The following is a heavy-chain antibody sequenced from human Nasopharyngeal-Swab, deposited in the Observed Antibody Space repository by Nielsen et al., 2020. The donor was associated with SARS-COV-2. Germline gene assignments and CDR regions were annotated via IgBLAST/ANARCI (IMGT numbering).Heavy chain of an antibody. CDR2: IDPSDSYT. J-gene: IGHJ6*02. D-gene: IGHD7-27*01. V-gene: IGHV5-10-1*01. Sequence: GGSLRLSFAASGFIFSSYWISWVRQMPGKGLEWMGRIDPSDSYTNYSPSFQGHVTISADKSISTAYLQWSSLKASDTAMYYCARPAWGSGMDVWGQGTTVTVSS. CDR1: GFIFSSYW. CDR3: ARPAWGSGMDV.